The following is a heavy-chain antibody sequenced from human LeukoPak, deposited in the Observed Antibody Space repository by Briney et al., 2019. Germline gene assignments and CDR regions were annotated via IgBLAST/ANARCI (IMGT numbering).Heavy chain of an antibody. D-gene: IGHD2-2*01. Sequence: KPSETLSLTCTVSGGSISSYYWSWIRQPPGKGLEWIGYIYYSGSTHYSPSLQRRVTISVDRFKNQFSLGLRSVTAADTAVYYCGRETLGYCSGTTCSLGMDVWGQGTTVTVSS. J-gene: IGHJ6*02. CDR2: IYYSGST. V-gene: IGHV4-59*12. CDR1: GGSISSYY. CDR3: GRETLGYCSGTTCSLGMDV.